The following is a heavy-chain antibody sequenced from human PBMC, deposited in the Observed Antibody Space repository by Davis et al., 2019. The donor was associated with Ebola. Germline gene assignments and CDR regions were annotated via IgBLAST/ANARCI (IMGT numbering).Heavy chain of an antibody. CDR1: GYAFSTYG. CDR2: ISPYNGIK. J-gene: IGHJ6*02. CDR3: ARAILLYCSGGSCTHDRGGMDV. Sequence: AASVKVSCKASGYAFSTYGLSWVRQAPGQGLEWMGWISPYNGIKEYAQNLQGRVTLTTDTSTRTAYLELRSLRSDDTAVYYCARAILLYCSGGSCTHDRGGMDVWGQGTTVTVSS. V-gene: IGHV1-18*04. D-gene: IGHD2-15*01.